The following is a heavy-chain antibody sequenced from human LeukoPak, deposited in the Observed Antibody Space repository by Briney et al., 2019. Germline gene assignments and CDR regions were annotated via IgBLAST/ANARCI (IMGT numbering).Heavy chain of an antibody. Sequence: PGGSLRLSCAASGFNFRSYAMSWVRQAPGKGLEWVSTVTGGAVATYYADSVRGRHTISRDNSKNTLYLQMNSLRAEDTAVYYCARDSPPKGYNSGWATNTIDFWGQGTLVTVYS. CDR2: VTGGAVAT. V-gene: IGHV3-23*01. J-gene: IGHJ4*02. CDR1: GFNFRSYA. CDR3: ARDSPPKGYNSGWATNTIDF. D-gene: IGHD6-19*01.